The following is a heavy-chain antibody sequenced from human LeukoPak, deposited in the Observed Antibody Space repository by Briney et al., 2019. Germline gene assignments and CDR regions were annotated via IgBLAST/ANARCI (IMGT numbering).Heavy chain of an antibody. J-gene: IGHJ6*03. CDR3: ARDCSGFGEYYYYYYMDV. D-gene: IGHD2-15*01. CDR2: IKQDGSEK. Sequence: GRSLRLSCAASGFTFSSYWMSWVRQAPGKGLEWVANIKQDGSEKYYVDSVKGRFTISRDNAKNSLYLQMNSLRAEDTAVYYCARDCSGFGEYYYYYYMDVWGKGTTVTVSS. V-gene: IGHV3-7*01. CDR1: GFTFSSYW.